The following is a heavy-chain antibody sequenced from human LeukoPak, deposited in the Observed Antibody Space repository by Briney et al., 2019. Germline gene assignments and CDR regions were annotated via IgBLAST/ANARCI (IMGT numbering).Heavy chain of an antibody. CDR1: GDTFSSNVAA. D-gene: IGHD5-24*01. CDR2: TYYRSKLYN. V-gene: IGHV6-1*01. J-gene: IGHJ3*02. Sequence: SQTLSLTCALSGDTFSSNVAAWGWIRQSPSRGIEWLGRTYYRSKLYNDYADSVKSRITINPDTSKNQFSLQLNSVTPEDTAVYYCARDPQMATDAFDIWGQGTMVTVSS. CDR3: ARDPQMATDAFDI.